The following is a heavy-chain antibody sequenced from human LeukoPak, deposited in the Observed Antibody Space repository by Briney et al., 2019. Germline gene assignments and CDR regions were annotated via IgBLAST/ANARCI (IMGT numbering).Heavy chain of an antibody. J-gene: IGHJ4*02. CDR2: MKYDGSEK. V-gene: IGHV3-7*01. Sequence: AGSLRLSCAASGFTFSSYWMSWVRQAPGKGLECVANMKYDGSEKDYVDSVKGRFPISRDNAKNSLYLQMNSLRAEDTAVYYCARHIAAAGLFFDYWGQGTLVTVSS. CDR1: GFTFSSYW. D-gene: IGHD6-13*01. CDR3: ARHIAAAGLFFDY.